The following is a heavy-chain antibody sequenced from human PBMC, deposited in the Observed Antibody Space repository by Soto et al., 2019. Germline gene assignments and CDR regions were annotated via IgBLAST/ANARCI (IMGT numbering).Heavy chain of an antibody. V-gene: IGHV4-34*12. D-gene: IGHD2-21*01. CDR2: IIHSGST. CDR1: GGSFSGYY. CDR3: ARIPEANYYYYMDV. J-gene: IGHJ6*03. Sequence: PSETLSLTCAVYGGSFSGYYWSWIRQPPGKVLEWIGEIIHSGSTNYNPSLKIRVTISVDTSKNQFSLKLSFLTAADTVVYYCARIPEANYYYYMDVWGKGTTVTVSS.